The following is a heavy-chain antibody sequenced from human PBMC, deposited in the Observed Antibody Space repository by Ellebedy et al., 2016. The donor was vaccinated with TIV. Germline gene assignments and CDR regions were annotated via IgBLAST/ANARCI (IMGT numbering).Heavy chain of an antibody. CDR1: DGSISGHY. J-gene: IGHJ5*01. CDR3: ARGGASSKWFDF. D-gene: IGHD2-2*01. CDR2: IHDSGTT. V-gene: IGHV4-59*11. Sequence: MPSETLSLTCTISDGSISGHYWSRIRQTPGTGLEWIGFIHDSGTTNYNPSLKSRVTISVETSKNQFSLNLSSVTAADTAVYYCARGGASSKWFDFWGQGTLVTVSS.